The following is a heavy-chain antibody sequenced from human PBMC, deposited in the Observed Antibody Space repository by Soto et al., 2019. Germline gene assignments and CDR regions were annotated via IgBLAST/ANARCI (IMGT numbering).Heavy chain of an antibody. CDR1: GFTFSSYE. CDR3: AGGPQAFLYYGMDV. Sequence: GGSLRLSCAASGFTFSSYEMNWVRQAPGKGLEWVSYISSSGSTIYYADSVKGRFTISRDNAKNSLYLQMNSLRAEDTAVYYCAGGPQAFLYYGMDVWGQGTTVTV. CDR2: ISSSGSTI. V-gene: IGHV3-48*03. J-gene: IGHJ6*02.